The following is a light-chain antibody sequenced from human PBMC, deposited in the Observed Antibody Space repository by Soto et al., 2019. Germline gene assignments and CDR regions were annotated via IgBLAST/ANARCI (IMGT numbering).Light chain of an antibody. CDR2: EVT. V-gene: IGLV2-14*01. J-gene: IGLJ1*01. CDR3: TSFTSTTSVYV. CDR1: GRDIAGYNY. Sequence: QSALTQPASVSGSLGQSITISCTGTGRDIAGYNYISWHQQLPGKAPKLMIYEVTIRPSGISNRFSGSKSGNTASLTISGLQAEDEADYFCTSFTSTTSVYVVGTGSKVTVL.